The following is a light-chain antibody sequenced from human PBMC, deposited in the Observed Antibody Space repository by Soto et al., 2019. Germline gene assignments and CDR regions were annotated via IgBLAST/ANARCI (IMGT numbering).Light chain of an antibody. Sequence: DIQMTQSPSTLSASVGDRITITCRASQSISSLLAWYQQKPGKAPKLLIYKASTLESGVPSRFSGSGSGTEFTITIGGLQSDDFSAYYCQQYNSYSTFGQGTKVEMK. J-gene: IGKJ2*01. CDR2: KAS. CDR1: QSISSL. V-gene: IGKV1-5*03. CDR3: QQYNSYST.